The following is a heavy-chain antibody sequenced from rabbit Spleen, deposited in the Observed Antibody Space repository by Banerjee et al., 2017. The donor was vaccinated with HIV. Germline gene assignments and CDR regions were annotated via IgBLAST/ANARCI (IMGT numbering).Heavy chain of an antibody. CDR2: VYGGSSGST. V-gene: IGHV1S40*01. CDR1: GFSFSSGYD. CDR3: ARDLVAVIGWNFNL. D-gene: IGHD1-1*01. Sequence: QSLEESGGDLVKPGASLTLTCTASGFSFSSGYDMCWVRQAPGKGLEWIACVYGGSSGSTYYASWAKGRFTISSDNAQSTVDLKMTSLTAADTATYFCARDLVAVIGWNFNLWGPGTLVTVS. J-gene: IGHJ4*01.